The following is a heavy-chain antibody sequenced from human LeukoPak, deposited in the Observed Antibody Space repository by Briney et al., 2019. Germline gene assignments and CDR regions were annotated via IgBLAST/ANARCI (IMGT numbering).Heavy chain of an antibody. Sequence: PSETLSLTCTVSGGSISSYYWSWIRQPPGKGLEWIGYIYYSGSTNYNPSLKSRVTISVDTSKNQFSLKLSSVTAADTAVYYCARAGIYFDRYRPLDYWGQGTLVTVSS. CDR1: GGSISSYY. J-gene: IGHJ4*02. V-gene: IGHV4-59*01. CDR2: IYYSGST. CDR3: ARAGIYFDRYRPLDY. D-gene: IGHD3-9*01.